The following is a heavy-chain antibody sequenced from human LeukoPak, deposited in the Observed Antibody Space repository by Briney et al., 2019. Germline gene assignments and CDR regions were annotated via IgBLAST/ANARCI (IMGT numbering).Heavy chain of an antibody. CDR3: ANLGPPGRDHYLES. V-gene: IGHV3-30*02. CDR2: MHYDRRTK. D-gene: IGHD5-24*01. Sequence: GGSLRLSCAASGFIFSDYDMHWVRQAPGKGLEWVAFMHYDRRTKYYADSVKGRFTISRDNAKNSLYLQMNSLRDEDTAVYYCANLGPPGRDHYLESWGQGTLVTVSS. CDR1: GFIFSDYD. J-gene: IGHJ4*02.